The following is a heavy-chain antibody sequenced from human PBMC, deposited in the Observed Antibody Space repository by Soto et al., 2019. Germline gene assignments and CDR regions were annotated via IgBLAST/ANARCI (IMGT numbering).Heavy chain of an antibody. V-gene: IGHV3-30-3*01. CDR2: ISYDGSNK. D-gene: IGHD3-3*01. CDR3: ARDLGYYDFWSGYYSGDPDYYGMDV. CDR1: GFTFSSYA. Sequence: GGSLRLSCAASGFTFSSYAMHWVRQAPGKGLEWVAVISYDGSNKYYADSVKGRFTISRDNSKNTLYLQMNSLRAKDTAVYYCARDLGYYDFWSGYYSGDPDYYGMDVWGQGTTVTVSS. J-gene: IGHJ6*02.